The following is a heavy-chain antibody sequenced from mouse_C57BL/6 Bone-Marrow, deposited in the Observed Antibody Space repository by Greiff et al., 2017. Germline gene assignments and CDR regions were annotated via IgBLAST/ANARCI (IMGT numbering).Heavy chain of an antibody. J-gene: IGHJ1*03. Sequence: VQLQQPGAELVKPGASVKMSCKASGYTFTSYWITWVKQRPGQGLEWIGDIYPGSGSTNYNEKFKSKATLTVDTSSSTAYMQLSSLTSEDSAVYYCARLGVYSNYWYFDVWGTGTTVTVSS. CDR1: GYTFTSYW. V-gene: IGHV1-55*01. CDR2: IYPGSGST. D-gene: IGHD2-5*01. CDR3: ARLGVYSNYWYFDV.